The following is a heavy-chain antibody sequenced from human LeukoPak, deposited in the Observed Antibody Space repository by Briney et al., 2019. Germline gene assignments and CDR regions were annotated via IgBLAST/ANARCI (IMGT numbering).Heavy chain of an antibody. CDR2: ISSNGGST. Sequence: GGSLRLSCAASGFTFSSYTMHWVRQAPGKGLEYVSGISSNGGSTYYANFVKGRFTISRDNSKNTLYLQMGSLRAEDMAVYYCARDSSNLWSGYPNNYYFDYWGQGTLVTVSS. J-gene: IGHJ4*02. CDR3: ARDSSNLWSGYPNNYYFDY. V-gene: IGHV3-64*01. D-gene: IGHD3-3*01. CDR1: GFTFSSYT.